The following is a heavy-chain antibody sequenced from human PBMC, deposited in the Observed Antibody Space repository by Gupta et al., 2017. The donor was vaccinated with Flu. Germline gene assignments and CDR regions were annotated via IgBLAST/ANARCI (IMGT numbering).Heavy chain of an antibody. Sequence: SGCSVRRYWMPWVRQTPGKGMEWVVSITQDVSETDDVDSVKGRFTSSRDNANNSLYLHMNRLRDEDTSLFHCARDLNWDSYWGHGTLVTVSS. CDR3: ARDLNWDSY. CDR1: GCSVRRYW. D-gene: IGHD1-7*01. V-gene: IGHV3-7*01. CDR2: ITQDVSET. J-gene: IGHJ4*01.